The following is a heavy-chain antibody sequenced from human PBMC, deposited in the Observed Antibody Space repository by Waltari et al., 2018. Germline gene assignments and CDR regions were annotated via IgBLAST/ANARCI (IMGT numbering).Heavy chain of an antibody. CDR2: ISFDGLDK. V-gene: IGHV3-30*18. CDR1: GLLFSNYG. Sequence: QGQLVESGGGVVQPGRSLRLTCTASGLLFSNYGMPWVRQAPGKGLEWVAVISFDGLDKRYADSVKGRFTISRDNSKNTLFLELNSLTTDDTGVYFCAKANRHSGQDNWFDPWGHGAPVTVSS. J-gene: IGHJ5*02. D-gene: IGHD2-15*01. CDR3: AKANRHSGQDNWFDP.